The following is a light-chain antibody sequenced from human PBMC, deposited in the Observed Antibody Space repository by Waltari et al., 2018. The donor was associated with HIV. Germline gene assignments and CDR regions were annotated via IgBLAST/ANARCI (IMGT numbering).Light chain of an antibody. CDR1: SSDIGGYNY. Sequence: QSALTQPASVSGSPGQSIPISCTGTSSDIGGYNYVPWYQHHPGKAPKLMIYEVSHRPSGVSNRFSGSKSGNTASLTISGLQAEDEADYYCSSYTSSSTLVFGGGTKLTVL. V-gene: IGLV2-14*01. J-gene: IGLJ2*01. CDR3: SSYTSSSTLV. CDR2: EVS.